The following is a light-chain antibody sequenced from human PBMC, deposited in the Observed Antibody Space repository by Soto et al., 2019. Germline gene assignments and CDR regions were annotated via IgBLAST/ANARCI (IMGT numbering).Light chain of an antibody. Sequence: QSALTQPRSVSGSPGQSVTISCTGTYFDVGLYDYVSWYQQHPGKAPRLMIYDVSKRPSGVPDRFSGSKSGNTASLTISGPQAEDEADYYCCSYAGSYIFYVFGTGTKLTVL. CDR2: DVS. J-gene: IGLJ1*01. CDR3: CSYAGSYIFYV. CDR1: YFDVGLYDY. V-gene: IGLV2-11*01.